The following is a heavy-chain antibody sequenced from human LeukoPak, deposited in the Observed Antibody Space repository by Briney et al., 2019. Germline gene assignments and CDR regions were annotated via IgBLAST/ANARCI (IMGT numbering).Heavy chain of an antibody. V-gene: IGHV3-7*01. CDR3: ARGVANYYDSSGYYYGGYYFDY. J-gene: IGHJ4*02. D-gene: IGHD3-22*01. CDR2: IKQDGSEK. CDR1: GFTFSSYW. Sequence: GGSLRLSCAASGFTFSSYWMSWVRQAPGKGLEWVANIKQDGSEKYYVDSVKGRFTISRDNAKNSLYLQMNSLRAEDTAVYYCARGVANYYDSSGYYYGGYYFDYWGQGTLVTVSS.